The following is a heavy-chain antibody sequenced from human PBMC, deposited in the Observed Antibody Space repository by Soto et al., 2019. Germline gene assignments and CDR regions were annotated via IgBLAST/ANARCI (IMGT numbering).Heavy chain of an antibody. CDR3: ARAGVGYYRYFDS. CDR1: GFTFSDHY. V-gene: IGHV3-72*01. Sequence: GGSLRLSCAASGFTFSDHYMDWVRQAPGKGLEWVARIRNKANTYSTQYAAPVKGRFTISREESQNSLYLQMNSLEIQDTAVYYCARAGVGYYRYFDSWGQGALVTVSS. D-gene: IGHD3-22*01. J-gene: IGHJ4*02. CDR2: IRNKANTYST.